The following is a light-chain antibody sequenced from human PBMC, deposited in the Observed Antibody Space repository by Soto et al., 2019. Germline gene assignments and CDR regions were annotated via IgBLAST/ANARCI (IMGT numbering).Light chain of an antibody. CDR3: QQYGSYAKT. J-gene: IGKJ1*01. CDR2: DAS. V-gene: IGKV1-5*01. Sequence: DIQMTQSPSTLSASVGDRVTITCRASQSISTWLAWYQQKPGYAPKLLIYDASTLATGVPSRFSGSGSGTHFTLTISSLQPVDFATYYCQQYGSYAKTFGQGTKVDI. CDR1: QSISTW.